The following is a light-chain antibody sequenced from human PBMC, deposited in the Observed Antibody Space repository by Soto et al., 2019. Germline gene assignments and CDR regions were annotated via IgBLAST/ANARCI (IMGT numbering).Light chain of an antibody. J-gene: IGLJ1*01. Sequence: QAVVTQEPSLTVSPGGTVTLTCGSNTGAVTSGHFPYWFQQKAGQAPRTLICDTNNKHSWTPARFSGSLLGGKAALTLSGAQPEDEADYYCLLTDPDTRVFGTGTKLTVL. CDR1: TGAVTSGHF. V-gene: IGLV7-46*01. CDR3: LLTDPDTRV. CDR2: DTN.